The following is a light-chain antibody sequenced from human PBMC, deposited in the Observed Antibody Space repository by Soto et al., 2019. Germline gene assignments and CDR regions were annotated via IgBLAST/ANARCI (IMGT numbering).Light chain of an antibody. CDR2: EVS. CDR1: SSDVGGYNY. Sequence: QSALTQPASVSNSPGQSITMSCTGTSSDVGGYNYVSWYQQHPGEVPKLIIYEVSNRPPGVSHRFSGSKSGNTASLTISGLQAEDEADYYCSSYTTSSSDVFGTGTKVTVL. J-gene: IGLJ1*01. V-gene: IGLV2-14*01. CDR3: SSYTTSSSDV.